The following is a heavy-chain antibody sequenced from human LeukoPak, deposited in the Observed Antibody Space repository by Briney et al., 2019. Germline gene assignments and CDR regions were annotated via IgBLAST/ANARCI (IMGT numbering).Heavy chain of an antibody. CDR1: GGSISSRTYY. CDR2: VHYSGST. Sequence: SETLSLTCTVSGGSISSRTYYWGWIRQPPGKGLDWIGIVHYSGSTYYNPSLKSRVTISVDTSKNQFSLKLSSVTAADTAVYYCARYINRFSYYMDVWGKGTTVTVSS. CDR3: ARYINRFSYYMDV. J-gene: IGHJ6*03. D-gene: IGHD1-14*01. V-gene: IGHV4-39*07.